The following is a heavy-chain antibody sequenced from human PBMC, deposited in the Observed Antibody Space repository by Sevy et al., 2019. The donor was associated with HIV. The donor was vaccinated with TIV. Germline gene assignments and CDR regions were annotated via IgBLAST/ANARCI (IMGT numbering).Heavy chain of an antibody. CDR2: IYRGGST. J-gene: IGHJ4*02. V-gene: IGHV3-53*01. D-gene: IGHD4-17*01. Sequence: GGSLRLSCAASGFTVSSNYMSWVRQAPGKGLEWVSVIYRGGSTYYADSVKGRFTISRDNSKNTLYLQMNSLRAEDTAVYYCARERLSTVTTGLYYFDYWGQGTLVTVSS. CDR3: ARERLSTVTTGLYYFDY. CDR1: GFTVSSNY.